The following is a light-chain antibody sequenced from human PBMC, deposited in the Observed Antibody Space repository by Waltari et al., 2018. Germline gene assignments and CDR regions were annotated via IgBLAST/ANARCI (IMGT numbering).Light chain of an antibody. V-gene: IGLV1-40*01. CDR2: GNS. CDR1: SPNIGAGYD. Sequence: QSVLTQPPSVSGAPGQRVTISCTGSSPNIGAGYDVHGYQQLPGTAPKLLIYGNSNRPSGVPDRFSGSKSGTSASLAITGLQAEDEADYYCQSYDSSLSGGVFGGGTKLTVL. CDR3: QSYDSSLSGGV. J-gene: IGLJ2*01.